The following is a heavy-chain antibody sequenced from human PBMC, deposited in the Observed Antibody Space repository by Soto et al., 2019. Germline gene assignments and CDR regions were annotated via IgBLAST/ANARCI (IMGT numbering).Heavy chain of an antibody. J-gene: IGHJ4*02. CDR3: ARGYSSSWRHFDY. CDR2: IYSGGST. CDR1: GFTVSSNY. Sequence: EVQLVESGGGLVQPGGSLRLSCAASGFTVSSNYMSWVRQAPGKGLEWVSVIYSGGSTYYAVSVKGRFTISRHNSKNTLYLQMNSLRAEDTAVYYCARGYSSSWRHFDYWGQGTLVTVSS. V-gene: IGHV3-53*04. D-gene: IGHD6-13*01.